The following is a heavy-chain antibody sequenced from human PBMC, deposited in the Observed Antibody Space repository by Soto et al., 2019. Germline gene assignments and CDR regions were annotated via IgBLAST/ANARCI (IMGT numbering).Heavy chain of an antibody. J-gene: IGHJ4*02. CDR3: AKGMYYYDSSGYRLFDY. CDR2: ISVSGGST. CDR1: GFTFRNYA. D-gene: IGHD3-22*01. Sequence: PGGSLRLSCAASGFTFRNYAMNWVRQAPGKGLEWVSGISVSGGSTYYADSVKGRFTVSRDNSKNTVFLQMNSPRAEDTAVYFCAKGMYYYDSSGYRLFDYWGQGTLVTVSS. V-gene: IGHV3-23*01.